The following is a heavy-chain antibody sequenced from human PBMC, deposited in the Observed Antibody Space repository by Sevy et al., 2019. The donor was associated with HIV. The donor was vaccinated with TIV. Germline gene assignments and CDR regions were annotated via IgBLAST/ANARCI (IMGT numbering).Heavy chain of an antibody. CDR3: ARRSGCGWPHGDY. V-gene: IGHV1-18*01. Sequence: ASVKVSCKASGYTFTSYGISWVRQAPGQGLERMGWISAYNRNTNYAQKLQGRVTMTTDTSTSTAYMDLRSLTSDDRAVYYCARRSGCGWPHGDYWGQGTPVTVSS. CDR2: ISAYNRNT. J-gene: IGHJ4*02. D-gene: IGHD6-19*01. CDR1: GYTFTSYG.